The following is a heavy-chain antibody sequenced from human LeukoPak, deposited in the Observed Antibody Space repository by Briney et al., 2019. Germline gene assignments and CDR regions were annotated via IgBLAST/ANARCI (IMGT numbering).Heavy chain of an antibody. D-gene: IGHD3-10*01. V-gene: IGHV4-59*01. CDR2: ISYSGDT. Sequence: SETLSLTCTVSGGSISPYYWGWIRQPPGKGLEWIGYISYSGDTNYTPSLKSRVTISVDTSKNQFSLKVSSVTAADTAVYYCVRITKGTVVYWGQGTLVTVSS. J-gene: IGHJ4*02. CDR3: VRITKGTVVY. CDR1: GGSISPYY.